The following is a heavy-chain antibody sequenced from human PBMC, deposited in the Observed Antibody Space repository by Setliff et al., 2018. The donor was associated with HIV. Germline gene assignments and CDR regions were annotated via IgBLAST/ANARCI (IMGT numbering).Heavy chain of an antibody. CDR1: GGSISSYY. D-gene: IGHD3-10*01. Sequence: PSETLSLTCTVSGGSISSYYWSWIRQPPGKGLEWIGYIYYSGSTNYHPSLKSRVTISVDTSKNQFSLKLSSVTAADTAVYYCARQITMVRGVYQPYYYYYMDVWGKGTTVTVSS. CDR2: IYYSGST. J-gene: IGHJ6*03. CDR3: ARQITMVRGVYQPYYYYYMDV. V-gene: IGHV4-59*08.